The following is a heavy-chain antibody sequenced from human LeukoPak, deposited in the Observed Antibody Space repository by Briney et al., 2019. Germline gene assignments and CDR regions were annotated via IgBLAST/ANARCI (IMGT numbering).Heavy chain of an antibody. CDR2: IWYDGSNK. CDR1: GFTFSSYG. J-gene: IGHJ4*02. CDR3: ARGGDFWSGYYWGYYFDY. D-gene: IGHD3-3*01. Sequence: GRALRLSCAAPGFTFSSYGMHWVRQAPGKGLEWVAVIWYDGSNKYYADSVKGRFTISRDNSKNTLYLQMNSLRAEDTAVYYCARGGDFWSGYYWGYYFDYWGQGTLVTVSS. V-gene: IGHV3-33*01.